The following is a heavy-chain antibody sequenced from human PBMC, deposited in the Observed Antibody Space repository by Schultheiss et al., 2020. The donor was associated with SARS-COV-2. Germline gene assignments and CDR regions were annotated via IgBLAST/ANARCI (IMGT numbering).Heavy chain of an antibody. CDR1: GGSFSDYY. CDR2: IYYSGST. D-gene: IGHD4-17*01. V-gene: IGHV4-34*01. J-gene: IGHJ4*02. CDR3: ARAQTAYGDYRY. Sequence: SETLSLTCAVSGGSFSDYYWSCIRQPPGKGLEWIGSIYYSGSTYYNPSLKSRVTISVDTSKNQFSLKLSSVTAADTAVYYCARAQTAYGDYRYWGQGTLVTVSS.